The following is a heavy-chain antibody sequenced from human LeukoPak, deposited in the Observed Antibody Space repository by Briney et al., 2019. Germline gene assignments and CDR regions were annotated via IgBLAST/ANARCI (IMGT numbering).Heavy chain of an antibody. CDR3: ARGRITGTTHILHYGMDV. V-gene: IGHV3-21*01. CDR1: GFTFSSYS. CDR2: ISSSSSYI. Sequence: GGSLRLSCAASGFTFSSYSMNWVRQAPGKGLEWVSSISSSSSYIYYADSVKGRFTISRDNAKNSLYLQMNSLRAEDTAVYYCARGRITGTTHILHYGMDVWGQGTTVTVSS. J-gene: IGHJ6*02. D-gene: IGHD1-7*01.